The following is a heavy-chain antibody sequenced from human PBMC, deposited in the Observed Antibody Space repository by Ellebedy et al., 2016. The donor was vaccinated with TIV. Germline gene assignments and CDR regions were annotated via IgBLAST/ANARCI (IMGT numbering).Heavy chain of an antibody. J-gene: IGHJ4*02. CDR1: GFTFDDYA. CDR2: VSGGGEST. V-gene: IGHV3-43*02. Sequence: PGGSLRLSCAASGFTFDDYAMHWVRQAPEKGLEWVSLVSGGGESTYYADSVKGRFAISRDNSKNSLYLHMNSLRTYDTAFYYCAKAVVRGATYFDFWGQGTLVTVSS. D-gene: IGHD3-10*01. CDR3: AKAVVRGATYFDF.